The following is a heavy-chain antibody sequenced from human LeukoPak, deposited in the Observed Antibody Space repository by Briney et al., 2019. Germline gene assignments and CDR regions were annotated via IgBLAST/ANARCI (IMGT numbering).Heavy chain of an antibody. CDR2: IYYSGST. CDR1: GGSISSYY. J-gene: IGHJ3*02. CDR3: ALNYGDYEVGAFDI. Sequence: SETLSLTCTVSGGSISSYYWSWLRQPPGKGLEWIGYIYYSGSTNYNPSLKSRITISVDTSKNQFSLKLSSVTAADTAVYYCALNYGDYEVGAFDICGQGTMVTVSS. D-gene: IGHD4-17*01. V-gene: IGHV4-59*01.